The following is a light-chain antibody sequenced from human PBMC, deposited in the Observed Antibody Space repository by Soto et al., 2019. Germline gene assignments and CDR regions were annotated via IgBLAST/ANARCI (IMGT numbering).Light chain of an antibody. Sequence: QSVLTQPPSVSAAPGEKVTISCSGTSSNIGRNYVSWYQQLPGSAPKLLIYENDRRPSGIPDRFSGSKSGTAATLDITGLQTGDEADYYCGAWVRGLKAGVFGGGTKLTVL. CDR3: GAWVRGLKAGV. V-gene: IGLV1-51*02. J-gene: IGLJ3*02. CDR2: END. CDR1: SSNIGRNY.